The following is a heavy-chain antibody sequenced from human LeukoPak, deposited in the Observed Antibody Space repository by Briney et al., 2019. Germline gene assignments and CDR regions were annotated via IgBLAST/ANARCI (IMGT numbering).Heavy chain of an antibody. J-gene: IGHJ4*02. CDR3: ARDPYVDTAKVPGY. D-gene: IGHD5-18*01. CDR1: GYTFTSYG. CDR2: ISAYNGNT. V-gene: IGHV1-18*01. Sequence: ASVKVSCKASGYTFTSYGISWVRQAPGQGLEWMGWISAYNGNTNYAQKLQGRVTMTTDTSTGTAYMELRSLRSDDTAVYYCARDPYVDTAKVPGYWGQGTLVTVSS.